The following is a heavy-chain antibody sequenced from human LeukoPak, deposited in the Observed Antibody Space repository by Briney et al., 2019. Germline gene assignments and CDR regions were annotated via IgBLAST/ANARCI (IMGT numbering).Heavy chain of an antibody. Sequence: SETLSLTCTVSGYSISSGYYWGWIRQPPGKGLEWIGEINHSGSTNYNPSLKSRVTISVDTSKNQFSLKLSSVTAADTAVYYCARRTDYFDYWGQGTLVTVSS. CDR3: ARRTDYFDY. V-gene: IGHV4-38-2*02. CDR2: INHSGST. J-gene: IGHJ4*02. CDR1: GYSISSGYY.